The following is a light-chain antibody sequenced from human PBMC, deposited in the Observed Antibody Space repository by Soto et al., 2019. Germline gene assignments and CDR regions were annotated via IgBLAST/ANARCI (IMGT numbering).Light chain of an antibody. CDR3: QQYGGAPWT. Sequence: EIVLTQSPGTLSLSSGERATLSCRASQAISGHYLAWYQQKPGQAPRLLIYGASIRATGIPDRFSGSGSGTDFTLTITRLEPEDFAVYYCQQYGGAPWTFGQGTQVEI. J-gene: IGKJ1*01. CDR1: QAISGHY. V-gene: IGKV3-20*01. CDR2: GAS.